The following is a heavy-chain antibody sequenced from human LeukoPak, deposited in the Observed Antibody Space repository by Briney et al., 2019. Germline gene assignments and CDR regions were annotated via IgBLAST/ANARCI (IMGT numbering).Heavy chain of an antibody. CDR1: GGSISSSSYY. CDR3: ARVAGSTSCLDY. D-gene: IGHD2-2*01. CDR2: IYYSGST. J-gene: IGHJ4*02. V-gene: IGHV4-39*07. Sequence: PSETLSLTCTVSGGSISSSSYYWGWIRQPPGKGLEWIGRIYYSGSTYYNPSLKSRVTISVDTSKNQFSLKLSTVTAADTAVYYCARVAGSTSCLDYWGQGTLVTVSS.